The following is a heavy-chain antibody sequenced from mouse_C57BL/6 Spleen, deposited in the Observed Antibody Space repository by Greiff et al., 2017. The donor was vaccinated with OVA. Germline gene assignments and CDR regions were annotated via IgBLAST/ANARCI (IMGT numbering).Heavy chain of an antibody. J-gene: IGHJ4*01. Sequence: QVHVKQPGAELVRPGSSVKLSCKASGYTFTSYWMHWVKQRPIQGLEWIGNIDPSDSETHSNQKFKDKATLTVDKSSSTAYMQLSSLTSEDSAVYYCARGGYYGSRRAMDYWGQGTSVTVAS. CDR2: IDPSDSET. CDR3: ARGGYYGSRRAMDY. D-gene: IGHD1-1*01. V-gene: IGHV1-52*01. CDR1: GYTFTSYW.